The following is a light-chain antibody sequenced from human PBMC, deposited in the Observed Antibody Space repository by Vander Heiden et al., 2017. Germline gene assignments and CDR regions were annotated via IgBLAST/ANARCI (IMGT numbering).Light chain of an antibody. CDR3: QQFNSYPVT. Sequence: DIQVTQSPSTLSAAVGERVTITCRASQSISNYLAWYQQKPGKAPRLLIDKASSLESGVPLRFSGSGSGTEFTLTISSLQPDDFATYYCQQFNSYPVTFGQGTKVEIK. CDR1: QSISNY. CDR2: KAS. V-gene: IGKV1-5*03. J-gene: IGKJ1*01.